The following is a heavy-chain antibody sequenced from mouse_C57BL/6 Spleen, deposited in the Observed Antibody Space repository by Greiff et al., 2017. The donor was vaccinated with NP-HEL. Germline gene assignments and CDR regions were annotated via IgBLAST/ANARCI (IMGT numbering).Heavy chain of an antibody. J-gene: IGHJ2*01. V-gene: IGHV5-4*01. CDR3: ARDGYYVWYFDY. Sequence: EVKLVESGGGLVKPGGSLKLSCAASGFTFSSYAMSWVRQTPEKRLEWVATISDGGSYTYYPDNVKGRFTISRDNAKNNLYLQMSHPKSEDTAMYYCARDGYYVWYFDYWGQGTTLTVSS. CDR2: ISDGGSYT. CDR1: GFTFSSYA. D-gene: IGHD2-3*01.